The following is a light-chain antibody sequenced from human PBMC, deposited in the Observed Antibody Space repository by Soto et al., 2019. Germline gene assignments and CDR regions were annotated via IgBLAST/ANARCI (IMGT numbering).Light chain of an antibody. CDR1: QSAGSN. J-gene: IGKJ1*01. V-gene: IGKV3-15*01. CDR3: QQYNNWPPMT. Sequence: EIVMTQSPATLSVSPGERATLSCRASQSAGSNLAWFQQKPGQAPRLLLYGASTRATGIPARFSGSGSGTEFTLTISSLQSEDFVVYYCQQYNNWPPMTFGQGTKV. CDR2: GAS.